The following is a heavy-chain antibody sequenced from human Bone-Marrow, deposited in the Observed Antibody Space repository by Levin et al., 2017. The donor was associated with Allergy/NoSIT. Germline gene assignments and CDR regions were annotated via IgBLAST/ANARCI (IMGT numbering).Heavy chain of an antibody. V-gene: IGHV3-66*01. CDR3: ATDRAYCSNTTCYLPDAFDI. J-gene: IGHJ3*02. CDR1: GFTVSSNY. D-gene: IGHD2-2*01. CDR2: IYSGGST. Sequence: SRVASGFTVSSNYMNWVRQAPGKGLEWVSVIYSGGSTYYADSVKGRFTISRDNSKNTLYLQMSSLRAEDTAVYYCATDRAYCSNTTCYLPDAFDIWGQGTMVTVSS.